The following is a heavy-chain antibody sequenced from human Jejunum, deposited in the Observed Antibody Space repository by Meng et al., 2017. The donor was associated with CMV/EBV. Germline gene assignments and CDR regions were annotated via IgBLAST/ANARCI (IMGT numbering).Heavy chain of an antibody. D-gene: IGHD2/OR15-2a*01. Sequence: HWVRQATGQGLEWMGWINPNSGDTSYAQKFQGRVTMTRDTSISTAYMALSRLRSDDTAVYYCAKVKSTHHYVSTTYYPNPLFDYWGQGTRVTVSS. J-gene: IGHJ4*02. CDR2: INPNSGDT. V-gene: IGHV1-2*02. CDR3: AKVKSTHHYVSTTYYPNPLFDY.